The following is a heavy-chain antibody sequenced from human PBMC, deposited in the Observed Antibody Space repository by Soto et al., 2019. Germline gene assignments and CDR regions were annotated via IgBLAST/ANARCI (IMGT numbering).Heavy chain of an antibody. Sequence: EVQLLESGGGLVQPGGSLRLSCAASGFTFSSYAMNWVRQAPGKGLEWVSAISGSGDSTYYADSVKGRFTISRDNSKNTLYLQMNSLRAEDTAGYYCARRTSGWYFDLWGGGTRVTVSS. CDR2: ISGSGDST. J-gene: IGHJ2*01. CDR1: GFTFSSYA. D-gene: IGHD2-2*01. V-gene: IGHV3-23*01. CDR3: ARRTSGWYFDL.